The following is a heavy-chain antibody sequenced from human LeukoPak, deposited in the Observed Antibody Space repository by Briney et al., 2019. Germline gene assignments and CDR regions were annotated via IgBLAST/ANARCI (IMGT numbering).Heavy chain of an antibody. CDR1: GFTFSSYW. D-gene: IGHD3-3*01. V-gene: IGHV3-7*01. CDR3: AREALLYDFWSGYSDY. Sequence: QPGGSLRLSCAASGFTFSSYWMSWVRQAPGKGLEWVANIKQDGSEKYYVDSVKGRFTISRDNAKNSLYLQMNSLRAEDTAVYYCAREALLYDFWSGYSDYWGQGTLVTVSS. CDR2: IKQDGSEK. J-gene: IGHJ4*02.